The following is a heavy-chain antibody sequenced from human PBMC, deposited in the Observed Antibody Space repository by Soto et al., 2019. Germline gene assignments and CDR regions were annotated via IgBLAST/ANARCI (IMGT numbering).Heavy chain of an antibody. CDR1: GYTFSSYD. CDR3: ARARGSADDY. V-gene: IGHV1-8*01. J-gene: IGHJ4*02. Sequence: QVQLVQSGAEVKKPGASVKVSCKASGYTFSSYDINWVRQATGQGLEWMGWVNPNSGNTDYAQKFQGRVTMTTDTSTSTAFMELTSLRSEDTDIYYCARARGSADDYWGQGTRVTVSS. D-gene: IGHD3-10*01. CDR2: VNPNSGNT.